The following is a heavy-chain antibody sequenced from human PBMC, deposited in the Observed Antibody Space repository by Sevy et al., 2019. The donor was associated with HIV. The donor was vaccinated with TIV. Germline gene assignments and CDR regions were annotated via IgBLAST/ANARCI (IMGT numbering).Heavy chain of an antibody. J-gene: IGHJ5*02. CDR1: GDSVSSNSAA. CDR3: ATGIPEWELGGHWFDP. D-gene: IGHD1-26*01. CDR2: TYYRSKWYN. V-gene: IGHV6-1*01. Sequence: SQTLSLTCAISGDSVSSNSAAWNWIMQSPSRGFEWLGRTYYRSKWYNDYAVSVKSRISINPDTSKNQFSLQLNSVTPEDTAVYFCATGIPEWELGGHWFDPWGQGTLVTVSS.